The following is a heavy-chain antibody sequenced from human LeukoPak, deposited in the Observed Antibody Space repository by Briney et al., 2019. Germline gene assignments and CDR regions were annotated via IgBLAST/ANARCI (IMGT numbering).Heavy chain of an antibody. D-gene: IGHD2-15*01. V-gene: IGHV3-7*01. CDR2: IKQDGSEK. CDR1: GFTFSSYW. J-gene: IGHJ3*02. Sequence: GGSLRLSCAASGFTFSSYWMRWVRQAPGKGLEWVANIKQDGSEKYYVDSVKGRFTISRDNAKNSLYLQMNSLRAEDTAVYYCARRYCSGGSCPARHDAFDIWGQGTMVTVSS. CDR3: ARRYCSGGSCPARHDAFDI.